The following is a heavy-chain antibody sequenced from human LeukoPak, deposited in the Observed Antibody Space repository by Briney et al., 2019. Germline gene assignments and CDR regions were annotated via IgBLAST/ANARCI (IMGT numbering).Heavy chain of an antibody. D-gene: IGHD6-19*01. Sequence: GESLKISCKGSGYSFSSYWIGWVRQMPGKGLEWMGIIYPSDSDTRYSPSFQGQVTISADKSISTAYLQWSSLKASDTAMYYCARRWAVAGSYYFDYWGQGTLVTVSS. CDR3: ARRWAVAGSYYFDY. CDR1: GYSFSSYW. J-gene: IGHJ4*02. CDR2: IYPSDSDT. V-gene: IGHV5-51*01.